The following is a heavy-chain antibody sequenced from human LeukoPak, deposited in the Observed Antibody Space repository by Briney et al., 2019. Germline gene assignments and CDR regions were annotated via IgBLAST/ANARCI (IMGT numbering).Heavy chain of an antibody. D-gene: IGHD3-16*01. CDR2: IYYSGGT. Sequence: KPSETLSLTCTVSGGSISSSSYYWGWIRQPPGKGLEWIGSIYYSGGTYYNPSLKSRVTISVDTSKNQFSLKLSSVTAADTAVYYCARIIMITFGGVNRAFDIWGQGTMVTVSS. V-gene: IGHV4-39*07. CDR1: GGSISSSSYY. CDR3: ARIIMITFGGVNRAFDI. J-gene: IGHJ3*02.